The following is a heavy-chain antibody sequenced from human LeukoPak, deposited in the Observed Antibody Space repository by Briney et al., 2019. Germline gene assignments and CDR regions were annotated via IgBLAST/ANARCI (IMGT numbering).Heavy chain of an antibody. CDR2: FDPEDGET. Sequence: ASVNVSCKVSGYTLTELSMHWVRQAPGKGLEWMGGFDPEDGETIYAQKFQGRVTMTEDTSTDTAYMELSSLRSEDTAVYYCATDSPDLNQYYYYYGMDVWGQGTTVTVSS. D-gene: IGHD1-14*01. V-gene: IGHV1-24*01. J-gene: IGHJ6*02. CDR1: GYTLTELS. CDR3: ATDSPDLNQYYYYYGMDV.